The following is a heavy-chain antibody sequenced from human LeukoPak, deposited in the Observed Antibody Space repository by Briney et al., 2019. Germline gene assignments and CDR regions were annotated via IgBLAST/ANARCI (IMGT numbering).Heavy chain of an antibody. Sequence: SETLSLTCTVSGGSISSSSYYWSWIRQPPGKGLEWIGEINHSGSTNYNPSLKSRVTISVDTSKNQFSLKLSSVTAADTAVYYCARRRYRMDVWGKGTTVTISS. CDR1: GGSISSSSYY. V-gene: IGHV4-39*07. CDR3: ARRRYRMDV. J-gene: IGHJ6*04. CDR2: INHSGST.